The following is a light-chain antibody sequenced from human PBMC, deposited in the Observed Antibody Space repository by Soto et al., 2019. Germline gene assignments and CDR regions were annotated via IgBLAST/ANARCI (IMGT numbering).Light chain of an antibody. V-gene: IGKV3-15*01. CDR3: QQYNNWPPLT. Sequence: EIVMTQSPATLSVSPGERAILSCRASKSVSNNLAWYQQKPGQAPRLLIYGASTRATGIPARFSGSGSGTEFTLSISSLQSEDFGIYYCQQYNNWPPLTFGGGTKVEIK. J-gene: IGKJ4*01. CDR1: KSVSNN. CDR2: GAS.